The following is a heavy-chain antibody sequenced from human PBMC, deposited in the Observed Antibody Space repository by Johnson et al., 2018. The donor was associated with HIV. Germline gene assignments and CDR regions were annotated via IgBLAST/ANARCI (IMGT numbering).Heavy chain of an antibody. Sequence: QVQLVESGGGVVQPGRSLRLSCAASGFTFSSYAIHWVRQAPGKGLEWVAIISYDGSNKYYADSVTGRFTISRDNSKNTLFLQMNSLKTEDTAVYYCTTGGVSYYDSDAFDIWGQGTMVTVSS. J-gene: IGHJ3*02. CDR3: TTGGVSYYDSDAFDI. CDR1: GFTFSSYA. D-gene: IGHD1-26*01. CDR2: ISYDGSNK. V-gene: IGHV3-30*04.